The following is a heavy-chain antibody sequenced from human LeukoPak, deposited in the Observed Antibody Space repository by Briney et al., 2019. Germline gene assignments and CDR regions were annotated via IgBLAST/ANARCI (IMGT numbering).Heavy chain of an antibody. J-gene: IGHJ4*02. V-gene: IGHV3-48*01. CDR1: GFTFSSYS. CDR2: ISSSSSTI. Sequence: PGGSLRLSCAASGFTFSSYSMNWVRQAPGKGLEWVSYISSSSSTIYYADSVKGRFTISRDNAKNSLYLQMNSLRAEDTAVYYCARVGTSYYDFWSGYALDYWGQGTLVTVSS. D-gene: IGHD3-3*01. CDR3: ARVGTSYYDFWSGYALDY.